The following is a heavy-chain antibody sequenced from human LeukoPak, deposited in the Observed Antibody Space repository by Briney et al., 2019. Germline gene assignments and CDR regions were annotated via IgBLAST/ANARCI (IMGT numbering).Heavy chain of an antibody. D-gene: IGHD6-13*01. CDR2: INPNSGGT. V-gene: IGHV1-2*02. CDR1: GYTFTGYY. Sequence: ASVKVSCKTSGYTFTGYYMHWVRQAPGQGLEWMGWINPNSGGTNYAQKFQGRVTMTRDTSISTAYMELSRLRSDDTAVYYCARDHSSSSSGYDYWGQGTLVTVSS. CDR3: ARDHSSSSSGYDY. J-gene: IGHJ4*02.